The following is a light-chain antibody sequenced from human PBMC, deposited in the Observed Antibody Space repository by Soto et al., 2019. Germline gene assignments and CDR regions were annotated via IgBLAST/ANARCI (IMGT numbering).Light chain of an antibody. J-gene: IGKJ4*01. CDR3: QQRSNWPLT. Sequence: IKMTQSPATLSVSPGERATLACRASQTIYSNVAWYQQRPGQAPRLLIYRASARATGIPARFSGSGSGTDFTLTISSLEPEDFAVYYCQQRSNWPLTFGGGTKVDIK. CDR2: RAS. V-gene: IGKV3-15*01. CDR1: QTIYSN.